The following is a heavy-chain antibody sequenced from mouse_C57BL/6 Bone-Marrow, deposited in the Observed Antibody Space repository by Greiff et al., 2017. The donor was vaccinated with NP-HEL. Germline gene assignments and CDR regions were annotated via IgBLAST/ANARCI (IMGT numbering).Heavy chain of an antibody. V-gene: IGHV1-50*01. J-gene: IGHJ3*01. CDR1: GYTFTSYW. CDR3: ASSPGSWFAY. CDR2: IDPSDSYT. D-gene: IGHD1-2*01. Sequence: QVQLKQPGAELVKPGASVKLSCKASGYTFTSYWMQWVKQRPGQGLEWIGEIDPSDSYTNYNQKFKGKATLTVDTSSSTAYMQLSSLTSEDSAVYYCASSPGSWFAYWGQGTLVTVSA.